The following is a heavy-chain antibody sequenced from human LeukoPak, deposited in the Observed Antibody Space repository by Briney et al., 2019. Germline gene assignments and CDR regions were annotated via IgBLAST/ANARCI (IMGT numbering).Heavy chain of an antibody. CDR3: ARGGYSYGYSDY. CDR2: IYTSGST. Sequence: SETLSLTCTVSGGSISSGSYYWSWVRQPAGKGLEWIGRIYTSGSTNYNPSLKSRVTISVDTSKNQFSLKLSSVTAADTAVYYCARGGYSYGYSDYWGQGTLVTVSS. V-gene: IGHV4-61*02. CDR1: GGSISSGSYY. J-gene: IGHJ4*02. D-gene: IGHD5-18*01.